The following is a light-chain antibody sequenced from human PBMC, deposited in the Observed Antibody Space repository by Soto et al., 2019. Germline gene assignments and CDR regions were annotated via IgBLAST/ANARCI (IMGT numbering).Light chain of an antibody. V-gene: IGKV2-28*01. CDR2: LGS. Sequence: DIVMTQSPLSLPVTPGEPASISCRSSQSLLHSNGYNYLDWYLQKPGQSPQLLIYLGSNRASGVPDRFSGSGAGTDFTLKISRVEAEDVGVYYCMQALQKNRGYTFGQGTKLEIK. J-gene: IGKJ2*01. CDR1: QSLLHSNGYNY. CDR3: MQALQKNRGYT.